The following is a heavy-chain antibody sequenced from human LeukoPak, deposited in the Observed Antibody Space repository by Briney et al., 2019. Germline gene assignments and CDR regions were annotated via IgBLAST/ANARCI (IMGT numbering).Heavy chain of an antibody. CDR1: GGSISSSSYY. V-gene: IGHV4-39*01. CDR2: IYYSGST. J-gene: IGHJ4*02. D-gene: IGHD3-3*01. Sequence: PSETLSLTCTVSGGSISSSSYYWGWIRQPPGKGLEWIGSIYYSGSTYHNPSLKSRVTISVDTSKNQFSLKLSSVTAADTAVYYCATFTYYDFWSGYPAEDYWGQGTLVTVSS. CDR3: ATFTYYDFWSGYPAEDY.